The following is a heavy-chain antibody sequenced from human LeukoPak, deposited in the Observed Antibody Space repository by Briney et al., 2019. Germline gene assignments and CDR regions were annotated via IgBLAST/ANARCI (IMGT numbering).Heavy chain of an antibody. Sequence: SVKVSCKASGYTFASYGMSWVRQAPGQGLEWMGGIIPIFGTANYAQKFQGRVTITADESTSTAYMELSSLRSEDTAVYYCARGGLGSAFDIWGQGTMVTVSS. D-gene: IGHD7-27*01. CDR3: ARGGLGSAFDI. V-gene: IGHV1-69*13. J-gene: IGHJ3*02. CDR2: IIPIFGTA. CDR1: GYTFASYG.